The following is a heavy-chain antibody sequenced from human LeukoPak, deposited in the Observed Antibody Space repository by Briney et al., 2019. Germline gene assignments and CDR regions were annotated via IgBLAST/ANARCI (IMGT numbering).Heavy chain of an antibody. CDR2: VIPIAGLT. Sequence: ASVKVSCKASGGTLSSSPISWVRQAPGQGLEWMGRVIPIAGLTNYGQKFQGRVTLTADISIKTAYMELSGLTIDDTAIYYCARSVASPNAGRGNWFDPWGQGTLVTVSS. CDR1: GGTLSSSP. D-gene: IGHD3-10*01. J-gene: IGHJ5*02. CDR3: ARSVASPNAGRGNWFDP. V-gene: IGHV1-69*02.